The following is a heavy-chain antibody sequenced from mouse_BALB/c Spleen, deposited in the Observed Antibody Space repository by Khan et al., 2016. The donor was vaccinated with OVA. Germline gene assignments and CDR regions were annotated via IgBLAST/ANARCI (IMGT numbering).Heavy chain of an antibody. D-gene: IGHD1-2*01. CDR3: TRSITTTTGDYDARDD. CDR1: GFIFSSYG. V-gene: IGHV5-6*01. Sequence: VELVEFGGDLVKPGGSLKLSCAAYGFIFSSYGMSWVRQTPDKRLEWVATISRGGTYTYYPDSVKGRFTISRDNAQNTLSLQMSSLKSEDTAMYDCTRSITTTTGDYDARDDWGQGTSVTVSS. CDR2: ISRGGTYT. J-gene: IGHJ4*01.